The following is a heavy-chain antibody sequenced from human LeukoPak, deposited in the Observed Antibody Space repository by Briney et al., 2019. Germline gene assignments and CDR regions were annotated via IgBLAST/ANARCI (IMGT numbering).Heavy chain of an antibody. CDR2: INHSGST. V-gene: IGHV4-34*01. D-gene: IGHD3-22*01. J-gene: IGHJ3*02. Sequence: SETLSLTCAVYGGSFSGYYWSWIRQPPGKGLEWIGEINHSGSTNYNPSLKSRVTISVDTSKNQFSLKLSSVTAADTAVYYCATKRRYYDSSGYFTSDPDAFDIWGQGTMVTVSS. CDR1: GGSFSGYY. CDR3: ATKRRYYDSSGYFTSDPDAFDI.